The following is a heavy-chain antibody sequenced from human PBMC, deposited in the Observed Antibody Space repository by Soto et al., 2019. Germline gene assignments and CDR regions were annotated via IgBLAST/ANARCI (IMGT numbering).Heavy chain of an antibody. CDR1: GFSFVDYA. J-gene: IGHJ4*02. Sequence: DVQLLESGGGLVQPGGSLRLSCAASGFSFVDYALSWVRQAPGKGLEWVATLSSGHRASYADAFKGRFTIAKDFSTHILHLQARSLRAAYTAVYYCAKESMPEHYGDTLFDYWGQGTLVTVSS. CDR3: AKESMPEHYGDTLFDY. D-gene: IGHD4-17*01. CDR2: LSSGHRA. V-gene: IGHV3-23*01.